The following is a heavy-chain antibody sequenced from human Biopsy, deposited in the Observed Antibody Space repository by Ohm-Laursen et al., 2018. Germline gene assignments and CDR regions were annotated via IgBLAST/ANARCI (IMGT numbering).Heavy chain of an antibody. J-gene: IGHJ2*01. V-gene: IGHV3-23*01. D-gene: IGHD4/OR15-4a*01. Sequence: GSLRLSCTASGVALSGYAMNWVRQAPGKGLEWVSGISSTGNSTYYADSVKGRFTISRDNSKNTLYLQLNSLRVEDTALYYCAKDRRTMRVWYFDLWGRGTLVTVSS. CDR2: ISSTGNST. CDR1: GVALSGYA. CDR3: AKDRRTMRVWYFDL.